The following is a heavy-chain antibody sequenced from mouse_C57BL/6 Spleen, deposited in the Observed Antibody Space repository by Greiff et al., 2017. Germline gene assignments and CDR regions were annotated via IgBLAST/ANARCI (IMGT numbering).Heavy chain of an antibody. V-gene: IGHV5-4*01. CDR2: ISDGGSYT. CDR1: GFTFSSYA. Sequence: EVMLVESGGGLVKPGGSLKLSCAASGFTFSSYAMSWVRQTPEKRLEWVATISDGGSYTYYPDNVKGRFTISRDNAKNNLYLQMSHLKSEDTAMYYCARDPLWLRRSSWFAYWGQGTLVTVSA. CDR3: ARDPLWLRRSSWFAY. J-gene: IGHJ3*01. D-gene: IGHD2-2*01.